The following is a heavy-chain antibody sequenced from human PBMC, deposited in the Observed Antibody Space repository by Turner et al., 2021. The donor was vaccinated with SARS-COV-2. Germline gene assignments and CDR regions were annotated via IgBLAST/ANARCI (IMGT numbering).Heavy chain of an antibody. V-gene: IGHV3-23*01. D-gene: IGHD3-22*01. CDR1: GFTFSSYA. CDR3: AKGYDSSGYYSARGGLFCDY. J-gene: IGHJ4*02. CDR2: ISGSGGRT. Sequence: EVQLLESGGGLVQPGGSMRRSCAASGFTFSSYAMSWVRKAPGKGLEWVSAISGSGGRTYYADSVKGRFTISRDNSKNTLYLQMNSLRAEDTAVYYCAKGYDSSGYYSARGGLFCDYWGQGTLVTVSS.